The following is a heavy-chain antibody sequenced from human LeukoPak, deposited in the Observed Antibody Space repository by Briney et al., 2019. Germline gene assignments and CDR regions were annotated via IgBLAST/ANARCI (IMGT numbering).Heavy chain of an antibody. CDR3: TQTESSHGYPFVSDY. V-gene: IGHV3-49*04. CDR1: GFNFGDYG. J-gene: IGHJ4*02. CDR2: IRSKGFGGTA. Sequence: PGGSLRLSCIASGFNFGDYGVAWVRQAPGKGLDWVGFIRSKGFGGTAEYAASVKGRFTISRDDSKSIAYLQMTSLKTDDTAVYYCTQTESSHGYPFVSDYWGQGTLVSVSS. D-gene: IGHD5-18*01.